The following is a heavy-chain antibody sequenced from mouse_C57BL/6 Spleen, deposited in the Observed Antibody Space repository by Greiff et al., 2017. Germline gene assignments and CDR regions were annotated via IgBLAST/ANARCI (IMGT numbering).Heavy chain of an antibody. CDR3: ARSLFITTVVPFDY. Sequence: QVQLQQPGAELVKPGASVKLSCKASGYTFTSYWMHWVKQRPGQGLEWIGMIHPNSGSTNYNEKFKSKATLTVDKSSSTAYMQLSSLTSEDSAVYYCARSLFITTVVPFDYWGQGTTLTVSS. CDR1: GYTFTSYW. V-gene: IGHV1-64*01. J-gene: IGHJ2*01. D-gene: IGHD1-1*01. CDR2: IHPNSGST.